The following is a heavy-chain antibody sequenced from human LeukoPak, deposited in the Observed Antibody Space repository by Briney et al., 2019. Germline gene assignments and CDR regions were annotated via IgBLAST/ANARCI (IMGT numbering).Heavy chain of an antibody. D-gene: IGHD2-2*01. Sequence: PGGSLRLSCAASGFTFSNSGMHWVRQAPGKGLEWVAFIQYDGSNKYYADSVKGRFTISRDNSKNTLYLQMNSLRAEDTAVYYCAKDWVGSTSSAALYFDYWGQGTLVTVSS. J-gene: IGHJ4*02. CDR3: AKDWVGSTSSAALYFDY. V-gene: IGHV3-30*02. CDR2: IQYDGSNK. CDR1: GFTFSNSG.